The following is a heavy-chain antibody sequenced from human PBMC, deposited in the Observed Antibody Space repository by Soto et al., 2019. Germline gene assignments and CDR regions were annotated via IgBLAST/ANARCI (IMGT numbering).Heavy chain of an antibody. D-gene: IGHD2-8*02. J-gene: IGHJ4*02. CDR2: FGVDYVT. CDR1: GFSFSNYA. CDR3: AKAKGSFDHTGPDQ. V-gene: IGHV3-23*01. Sequence: EVQLLESGGGLIQPGGSLRLSCATFGFSFSNYAMSWVRQAPGKGLEWVSGFGVDYVTYYADSVRGRFTISRDNSKNTLYLQMNSPRAEDTALYYCAKAKGSFDHTGPDQWGQGTLVTVSS.